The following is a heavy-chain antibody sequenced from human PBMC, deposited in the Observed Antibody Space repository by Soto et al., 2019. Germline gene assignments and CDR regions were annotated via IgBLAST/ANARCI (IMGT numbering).Heavy chain of an antibody. Sequence: EVQMLESGGGLVQPGGSLRLSCAASGFPFSNYAMTWVRQAPGKGLEWVSGISGNTGHAYYADSVKDRFTISRDKSKNTLYLQMDSLRAEDTAVYYCAKVPSQYIWGSYLRYYDYWGQGTLVTVSS. CDR2: ISGNTGHA. J-gene: IGHJ4*02. D-gene: IGHD3-16*02. V-gene: IGHV3-23*01. CDR3: AKVPSQYIWGSYLRYYDY. CDR1: GFPFSNYA.